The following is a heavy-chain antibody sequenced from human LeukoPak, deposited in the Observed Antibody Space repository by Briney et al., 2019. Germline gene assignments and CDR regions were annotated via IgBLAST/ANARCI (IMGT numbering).Heavy chain of an antibody. J-gene: IGHJ6*03. CDR3: ARYPLGIYYMDV. Sequence: SVKVSCKASGGTFSSYAISLVRRAPGQGLEWMGGIIPIFGTANYAQKFQGRFTITTDESTSTAYMELSSLRSEDTAVYYCARYPLGIYYMDVWGKGTTVTVSS. CDR2: IIPIFGTA. V-gene: IGHV1-69*05. CDR1: GGTFSSYA. D-gene: IGHD1-14*01.